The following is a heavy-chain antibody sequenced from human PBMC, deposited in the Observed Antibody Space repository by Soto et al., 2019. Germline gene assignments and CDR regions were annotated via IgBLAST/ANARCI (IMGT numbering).Heavy chain of an antibody. CDR1: GGTFTSYI. J-gene: IGHJ4*01. CDR3: AFFQRDYDY. CDR2: IIPLFGTT. V-gene: IGHV1-69*12. Sequence: QVQLVQSGPEVKKPGSSVKVSCKASGGTFTSYIINWVRQAPGQGLEWMGGIIPLFGTTNYAQKFQDRVTITADESETTAYMELSSLRSEDTAVYYCAFFQRDYDYWGHGTLVTVSS. D-gene: IGHD2-21*01.